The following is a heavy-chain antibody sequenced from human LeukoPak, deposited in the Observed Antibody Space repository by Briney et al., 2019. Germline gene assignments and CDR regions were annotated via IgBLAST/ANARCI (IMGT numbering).Heavy chain of an antibody. D-gene: IGHD6-19*01. J-gene: IGHJ5*02. CDR3: ARDPSNTSGWKTWFDT. CDR1: GFIFTKYG. V-gene: IGHV1-18*01. CDR2: ISGYNGDT. Sequence: ASVKVSCKASGFIFTKYGISWVRRAPGQGLEWVGWISGYNGDTNYAQKLQGRVTMTTDTSTTTAYMELRSLRSGDTAFYYCARDPSNTSGWKTWFDTWGQGTLVTVSS.